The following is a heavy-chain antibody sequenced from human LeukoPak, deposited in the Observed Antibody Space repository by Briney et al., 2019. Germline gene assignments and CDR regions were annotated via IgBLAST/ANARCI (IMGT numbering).Heavy chain of an antibody. CDR1: GFTFSSYS. Sequence: GGSLRLSCAASGFTFSSYSMNWVRQAPGKGLEWVSSISGSSSYIYYADSVKGRFTISRDNSKNTLYLQMNSLRAEDTAVYYCAKDGGSYRYFDYWGQGTLVTVSS. V-gene: IGHV3-21*04. J-gene: IGHJ4*02. D-gene: IGHD1-26*01. CDR2: ISGSSSYI. CDR3: AKDGGSYRYFDY.